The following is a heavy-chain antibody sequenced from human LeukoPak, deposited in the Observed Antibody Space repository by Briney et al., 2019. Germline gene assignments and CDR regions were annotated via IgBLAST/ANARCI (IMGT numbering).Heavy chain of an antibody. J-gene: IGHJ4*02. V-gene: IGHV3-30*02. CDR1: GFTFSSYG. CDR3: AKDGPVFCSSTSCYVLDY. Sequence: PGGSLRLSCAASGFTFSSYGMHWVRQAPGKGLEWVAFIRYDGSNKYYVDSVKGRFTISRDNSKNTLYLQMNSLRAEDTAVYYCAKDGPVFCSSTSCYVLDYWGQGTLVTVSS. D-gene: IGHD2-2*01. CDR2: IRYDGSNK.